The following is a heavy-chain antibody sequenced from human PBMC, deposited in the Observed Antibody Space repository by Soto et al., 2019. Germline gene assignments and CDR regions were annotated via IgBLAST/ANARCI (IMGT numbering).Heavy chain of an antibody. D-gene: IGHD3-16*02. CDR2: ISGNGGST. J-gene: IGHJ4*02. Sequence: EVQLVESGGGLVQPGGSLRLSCAASGFTFSSYAMHWVRQAPGKGLEYVSVISGNGGSTYYANSVKGRFTISRDNSKNTLYLQMGSLRAEDMAVYYCARRGYGLYWDCWGQGPLVNVSS. CDR1: GFTFSSYA. V-gene: IGHV3-64*01. CDR3: ARRGYGLYWDC.